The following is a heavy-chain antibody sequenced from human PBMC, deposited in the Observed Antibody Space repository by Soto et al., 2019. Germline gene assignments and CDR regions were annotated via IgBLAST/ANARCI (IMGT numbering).Heavy chain of an antibody. CDR1: GGSISSGNYY. V-gene: IGHV4-30-4*01. J-gene: IGHJ4*02. CDR3: ARAAGDQAYFDY. CDR2: IYYSGST. D-gene: IGHD3-10*01. Sequence: SETLSLTCTVSGGSISSGNYYWSWIRQPPGKGLEWIGYIYYSGSTYYNPSLKSRVTISVDTSKNQFSLNLSSVTAADTAVYYCARAAGDQAYFDYWGQGTLVTVSS.